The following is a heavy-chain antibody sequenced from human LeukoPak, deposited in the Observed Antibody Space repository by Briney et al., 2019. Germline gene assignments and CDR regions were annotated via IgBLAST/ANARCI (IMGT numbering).Heavy chain of an antibody. CDR3: ARDSATGGYSYGYPDY. J-gene: IGHJ4*02. Sequence: ASVKVSCKASGYTFTSYGISWVRQAPGQGLEWMGWISAYNGNANYAQKLQGRVTMTTDTSTSTAYMELRSLRSDDTAVYYCARDSATGGYSYGYPDYWGQGTLVTVSS. CDR2: ISAYNGNA. CDR1: GYTFTSYG. V-gene: IGHV1-18*01. D-gene: IGHD5-18*01.